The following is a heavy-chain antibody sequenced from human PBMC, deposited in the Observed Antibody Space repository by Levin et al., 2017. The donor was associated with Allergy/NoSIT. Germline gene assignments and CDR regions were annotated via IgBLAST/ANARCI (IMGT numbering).Heavy chain of an antibody. CDR3: ARRRRAAERSSWCDP. V-gene: IGHV4-39*01. CDR1: GDSISSSIYY. Sequence: PSETLSLTCTVSGDSISSSIYYWGWIRQPPGKGLEWIGSIYYTGNTYYNPSLESRVTISVDTSKNQFSLRLSSVTAADTAVYYCARRRRAAERSSWCDPWGQGTLATVSS. CDR2: IYYTGNT. D-gene: IGHD6-6*01. J-gene: IGHJ5*02.